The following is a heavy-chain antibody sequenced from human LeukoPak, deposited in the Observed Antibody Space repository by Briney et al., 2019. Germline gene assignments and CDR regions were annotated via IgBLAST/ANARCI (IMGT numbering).Heavy chain of an antibody. J-gene: IGHJ4*02. CDR1: GGTFISYA. D-gene: IGHD3-10*01. Sequence: SVPVSCQASGGTFISYAIREVLQAPAKGVAGMGGMIPIFGTPNSAQESQGRVTITADESTSTAYMELSSLRSEDTAVYYCERDRRAHMVRGVFIGDWGEGTLVTASS. CDR3: ERDRRAHMVRGVFIGD. CDR2: MIPIFGTP. V-gene: IGHV1-69*13.